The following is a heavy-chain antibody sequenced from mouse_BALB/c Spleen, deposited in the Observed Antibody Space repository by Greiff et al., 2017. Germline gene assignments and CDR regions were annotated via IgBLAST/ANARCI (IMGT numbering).Heavy chain of an antibody. V-gene: IGHV1-67*01. CDR1: GYTFTDYA. J-gene: IGHJ3*01. CDR2: ISTYYGNT. Sequence: VKLMESGPELVRPGVSVKISCKGSGYTFTDYAMHWVKQSHAKSLEWIGVISTYYGNTNYNQKFKGKATMTVDKSSSTAYMELARLTSEDSAICYCGTASSAWFAYWGQGTLVTVSA. CDR3: GTASSAWFAY.